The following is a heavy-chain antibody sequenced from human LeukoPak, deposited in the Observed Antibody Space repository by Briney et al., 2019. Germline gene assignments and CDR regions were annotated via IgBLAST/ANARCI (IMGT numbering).Heavy chain of an antibody. CDR3: ARGTSNTRFLEWAKLDYFDY. CDR1: GFIVSNNY. V-gene: IGHV3-66*02. J-gene: IGHJ4*02. Sequence: GGSLRLSCAAFGFIVSNNYMNWVRQAPGKGLEWVSVIYRGGSVYYADSVKGRFTISRDNSKNTLYLQMNSLRAEDTAVYYCARGTSNTRFLEWAKLDYFDYWGQGTLVTVSS. D-gene: IGHD3-3*01. CDR2: IYRGGSV.